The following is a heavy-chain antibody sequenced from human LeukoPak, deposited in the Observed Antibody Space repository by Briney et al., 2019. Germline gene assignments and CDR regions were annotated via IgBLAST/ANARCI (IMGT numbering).Heavy chain of an antibody. J-gene: IGHJ4*02. D-gene: IGHD1-26*01. CDR1: GFTFSNYN. Sequence: GGSLRLSCAASGFTFSNYNMNWVRQAPGKGLEWISYISSSGRTTNYADSVKGRFTISRDNAKNSLYLQMNSLKDGDTAVYYCATSGTYRFDYWGQGTLVTVSS. V-gene: IGHV3-48*02. CDR3: ATSGTYRFDY. CDR2: ISSSGRTT.